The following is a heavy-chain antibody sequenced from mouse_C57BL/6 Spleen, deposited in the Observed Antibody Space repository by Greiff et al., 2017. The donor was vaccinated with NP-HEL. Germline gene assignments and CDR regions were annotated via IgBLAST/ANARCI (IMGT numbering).Heavy chain of an antibody. J-gene: IGHJ4*01. CDR2: FTMYSDAT. V-gene: IGHV1-49*01. CDR3: ASGVGMGQAMDY. D-gene: IGHD2-3*01. Sequence: LVESGAELVRPGSSVKLSCKDSYFAFMASAMHWVKHRPGHGLEWLGSFTMYSDATAYSENFKGKATLTANTYSRTAYMELSSLTYEDSAVYYCASGVGMGQAMDYWGQGTSVTVSS. CDR1: YFAFMASA.